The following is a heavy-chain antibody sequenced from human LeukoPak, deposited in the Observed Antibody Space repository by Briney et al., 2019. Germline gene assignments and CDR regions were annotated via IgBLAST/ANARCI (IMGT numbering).Heavy chain of an antibody. V-gene: IGHV3-23*01. CDR3: AKVRYYYGSETAFDY. CDR2: ISGSGGRR. Sequence: GGSLRLSCAASGFTFSSYAMSWVRQAPGKGLEWVSAISGSGGRRYYADSVKGRFTISRDNSKNTLYLQMNSLRAEDTAVYYCAKVRYYYGSETAFDYWGQGTLVTVSS. CDR1: GFTFSSYA. D-gene: IGHD3-10*01. J-gene: IGHJ4*02.